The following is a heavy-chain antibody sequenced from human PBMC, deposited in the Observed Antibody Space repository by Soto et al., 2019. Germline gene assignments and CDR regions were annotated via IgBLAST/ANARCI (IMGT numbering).Heavy chain of an antibody. V-gene: IGHV3-30*03. J-gene: IGHJ4*02. CDR3: GAGQYFSDY. CDR2: ISYDGSDK. CDR1: GFPFSSYG. D-gene: IGHD6-13*01. Sequence: GGSLRLSCAASGFPFSSYGMHWVRQAPGKGLEWVALISYDGSDKYYADSVKGRFTISRDNSKNTLYLQMNSLRVEDTAVYYCGAGQYFSDYWGQGTLVTVSS.